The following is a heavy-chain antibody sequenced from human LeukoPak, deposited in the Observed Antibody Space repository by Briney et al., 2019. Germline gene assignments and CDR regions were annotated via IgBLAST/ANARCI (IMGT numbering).Heavy chain of an antibody. CDR3: ARRFAYYYDSSGPKWYASDI. V-gene: IGHV4-34*01. J-gene: IGHJ3*02. D-gene: IGHD3-22*01. Sequence: SETLSLTCAVYGGSFSGYYWSWIRQPPGKGLEWIGEINHSGSTNYNPSLKSRVTISVDTSKNQFSLKLSSVTAADRAVYYCARRFAYYYDSSGPKWYASDIWGQGTMVTVSS. CDR2: INHSGST. CDR1: GGSFSGYY.